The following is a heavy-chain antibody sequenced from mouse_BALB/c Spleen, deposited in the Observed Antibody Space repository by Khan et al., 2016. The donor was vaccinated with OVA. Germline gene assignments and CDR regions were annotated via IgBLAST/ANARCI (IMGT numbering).Heavy chain of an antibody. CDR1: GYTFTTYT. Sequence: QVQLQQSGAELARPGASVKMSCKASGYTFTTYTIHWVKQRPGQGLEWIGYIIPSNDYTNYNQQFKDRATLTADKSSSTAYMQLSSLTSEDSAVYYCVREGAYYRSDGWFAYWGQGTLVTVSA. V-gene: IGHV1-4*01. CDR3: VREGAYYRSDGWFAY. D-gene: IGHD2-14*01. J-gene: IGHJ3*01. CDR2: IIPSNDYT.